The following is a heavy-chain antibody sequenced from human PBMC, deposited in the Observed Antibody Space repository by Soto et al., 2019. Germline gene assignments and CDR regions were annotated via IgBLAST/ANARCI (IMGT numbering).Heavy chain of an antibody. CDR1: GGSISYYY. CDR3: VRGGYVHAFDY. D-gene: IGHD5-12*01. Sequence: SETLSLTCTVSGGSISYYYWGWIRQPPGKGLEWIGSIYYSGNTHYNPSLKSRVTISVDTSMNQFSLNLDSVTAVDSAVYYCVRGGYVHAFDYWGQGTLVTVSS. J-gene: IGHJ4*02. V-gene: IGHV4-59*01. CDR2: IYYSGNT.